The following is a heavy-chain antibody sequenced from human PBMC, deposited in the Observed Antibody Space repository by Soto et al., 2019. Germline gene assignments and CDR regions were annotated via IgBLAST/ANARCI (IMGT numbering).Heavy chain of an antibody. Sequence: LSLTCTVSGGSISSSSYYWGWIRQPPGKGLEWIGSIYYSGSTYYNPSLKSRVTISVDTSKNQFSLKLSSVTAADTAVYYCARRGFDSSGYYYSFDYWGQGTLVTVSS. CDR3: ARRGFDSSGYYYSFDY. V-gene: IGHV4-39*01. CDR2: IYYSGST. J-gene: IGHJ4*02. D-gene: IGHD3-22*01. CDR1: GGSISSSSYY.